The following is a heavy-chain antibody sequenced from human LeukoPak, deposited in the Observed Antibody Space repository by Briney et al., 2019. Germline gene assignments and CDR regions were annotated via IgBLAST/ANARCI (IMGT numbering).Heavy chain of an antibody. D-gene: IGHD3-3*01. V-gene: IGHV3-23*01. CDR3: AKDRYYDFWSGLKDY. CDR2: ISGSGGST. CDR1: GFTFSSYA. Sequence: GGSLRLSCAASGFTFSSYAMSWVRQSPGKGLECVSAISGSGGSTYYADSVKGRFTISRDNSKNTLYLQMNSLRAEDTAVYYCAKDRYYDFWSGLKDYWGQGTLVTVSS. J-gene: IGHJ4*02.